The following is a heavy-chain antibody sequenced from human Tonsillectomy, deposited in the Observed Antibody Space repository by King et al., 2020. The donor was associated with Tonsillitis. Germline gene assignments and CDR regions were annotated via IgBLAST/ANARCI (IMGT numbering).Heavy chain of an antibody. Sequence: GQLVQSGAEVKKPGESLKISCQASGYRFTNHWVGWVRQMPGDGLEWVGIIFPADSDTRYSASFEGQVTISVDKSINTAYLQWTSLKASDTAIYFFSRPGRYTSTVRSWESIYIWGQGTVVTVSS. D-gene: IGHD1-26*01. J-gene: IGHJ3*02. CDR1: GYRFTNHW. CDR2: IFPADSDT. CDR3: SRPGRYTSTVRSWESIYI. V-gene: IGHV5-51*01.